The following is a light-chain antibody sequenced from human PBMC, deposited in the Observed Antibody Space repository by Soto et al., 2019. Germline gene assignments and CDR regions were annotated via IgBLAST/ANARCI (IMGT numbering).Light chain of an antibody. CDR3: QEYSDWRPIT. V-gene: IGKV3-15*01. J-gene: IGKJ4*01. Sequence: IVMTQSPATLSVSPGERAALSCRASQSISTKLAWYQQKPGQAPRLLIHGASTRATGIPVRFSGSGSGTEFTLTITSLQFADVAVYYCQEYSDWRPITFGGGTKVEI. CDR1: QSISTK. CDR2: GAS.